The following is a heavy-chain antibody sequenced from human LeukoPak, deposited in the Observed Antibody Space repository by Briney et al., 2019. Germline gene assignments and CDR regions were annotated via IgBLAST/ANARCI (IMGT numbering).Heavy chain of an antibody. CDR2: ICGRGITT. Sequence: GSRPLSCEASGFTFSGYEMNWVGQAPGKGLEWISYICGRGITTFFADSVKGRFTISRDDAKNLLYLQMNSLRAEDTAVYYCARDLYYYGSRNFLPGLPDYWGEGTLASVSS. CDR1: GFTFSGYE. D-gene: IGHD3-10*01. J-gene: IGHJ4*02. V-gene: IGHV3-48*03. CDR3: ARDLYYYGSRNFLPGLPDY.